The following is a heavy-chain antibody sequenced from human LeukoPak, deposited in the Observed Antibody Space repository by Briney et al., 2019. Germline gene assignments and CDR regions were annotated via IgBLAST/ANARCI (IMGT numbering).Heavy chain of an antibody. D-gene: IGHD3-10*01. CDR3: ARVTMVRGVSLTLDY. CDR1: GGSISSSSYY. Sequence: SETLSLTCTVSGGSISSSSYYWGWIRQPPGKGLEWIGSIYYSGSTYYNPSLKSRVTISVDTSKDQFSLKLSSVTAADTAVYYCARVTMVRGVSLTLDYWGQGTLVTVSS. CDR2: IYYSGST. J-gene: IGHJ4*02. V-gene: IGHV4-39*07.